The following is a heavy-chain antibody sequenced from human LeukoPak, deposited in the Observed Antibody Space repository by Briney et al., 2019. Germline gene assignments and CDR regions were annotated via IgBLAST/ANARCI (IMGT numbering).Heavy chain of an antibody. CDR2: ISGSGGST. Sequence: GGSLRLSCAASGFTFSSYAMSWVRQAPGKGLEWVSAISGSGGSTYYADSVKGRFTISRDNSKNTLYLQMNSLRAEDTAVYYCAKVEGSGSYYRGYFDYWGQGTLVTVSS. D-gene: IGHD3-10*01. CDR3: AKVEGSGSYYRGYFDY. CDR1: GFTFSSYA. V-gene: IGHV3-23*01. J-gene: IGHJ4*02.